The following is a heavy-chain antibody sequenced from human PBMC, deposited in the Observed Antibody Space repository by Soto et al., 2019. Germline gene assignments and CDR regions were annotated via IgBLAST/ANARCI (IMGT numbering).Heavy chain of an antibody. CDR3: ARCSGGPIAAAGTYAFDI. V-gene: IGHV4-31*03. CDR2: IYYSGST. Sequence: PSETLSLTCTVSGGSISSGGYYWSWIRQHPGKGLEWIGYIYYSGSTYYNPSLKSRVTISVDTSKNQFSLKLSSVTAADTAVYYCARCSGGPIAAAGTYAFDIWGQGTMVTVSS. D-gene: IGHD6-13*01. CDR1: GGSISSGGYY. J-gene: IGHJ3*02.